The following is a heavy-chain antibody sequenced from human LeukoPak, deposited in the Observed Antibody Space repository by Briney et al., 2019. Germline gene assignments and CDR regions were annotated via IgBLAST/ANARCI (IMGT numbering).Heavy chain of an antibody. CDR3: ATYTHWVAGDV. J-gene: IGHJ6*02. V-gene: IGHV3-7*01. Sequence: GGSLRLSCAASGFTFSDSWMSWVRQAPGKGLEWVANMNQDGSDKDYVDSVKGRFTISRDNARNSLYLQMGSLRAEDTAVYYCATYTHWVAGDVWGQGTTVTVSS. CDR2: MNQDGSDK. D-gene: IGHD3-16*01. CDR1: GFTFSDSW.